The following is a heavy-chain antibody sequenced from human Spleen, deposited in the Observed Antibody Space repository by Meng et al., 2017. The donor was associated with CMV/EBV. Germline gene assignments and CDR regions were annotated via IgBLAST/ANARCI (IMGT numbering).Heavy chain of an antibody. Sequence: GESLKISCAASGFTVSSNYMSWVRQAPGKGLEWVGRIKSKTDGGTTDYAAPVKGRFTSSRDDSKNTLYLQMNSLKTEDTAVYYCTTDPTFLGYCSSTSCSSRAFDIWGQGTMVTVSS. CDR1: GFTVSSNY. D-gene: IGHD2-2*01. CDR2: IKSKTDGGTT. V-gene: IGHV3-15*01. J-gene: IGHJ3*02. CDR3: TTDPTFLGYCSSTSCSSRAFDI.